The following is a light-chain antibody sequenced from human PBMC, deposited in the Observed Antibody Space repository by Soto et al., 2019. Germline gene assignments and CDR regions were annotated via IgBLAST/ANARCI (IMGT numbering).Light chain of an antibody. CDR1: NSDVGGYKY. V-gene: IGLV2-8*01. CDR2: EVS. Sequence: QSVLTQPPSVSGSPGQSVTISCTGTNSDVGGYKYVSWYQQHPGKAPKLMIYEVSKRPSGVPDRFSGSKSGNTASLTVSGLQAEDEADYYCSSYAGRNNWVFGGGTKLTVL. J-gene: IGLJ3*02. CDR3: SSYAGRNNWV.